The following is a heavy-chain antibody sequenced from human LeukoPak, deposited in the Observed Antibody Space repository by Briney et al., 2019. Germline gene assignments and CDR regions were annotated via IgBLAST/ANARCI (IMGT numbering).Heavy chain of an antibody. J-gene: IGHJ5*02. V-gene: IGHV1-8*03. CDR3: ARGRGIAARRRALVNWFDP. D-gene: IGHD6-6*01. CDR1: GYTFTSYD. Sequence: ASVKVSCKASGYTFTSYDINWVRRATGQGLEWMGWMNPNSGNTGYAQKFQGRVTITRNTSISTAYMELSSLRSEDTAVYYCARGRGIAARRRALVNWFDPWGQGTLVTVSS. CDR2: MNPNSGNT.